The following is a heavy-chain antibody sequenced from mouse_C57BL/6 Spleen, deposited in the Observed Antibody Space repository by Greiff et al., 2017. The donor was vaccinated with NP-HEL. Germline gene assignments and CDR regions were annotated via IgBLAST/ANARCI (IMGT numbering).Heavy chain of an antibody. D-gene: IGHD2-4*01. V-gene: IGHV1-54*01. J-gene: IGHJ4*01. CDR1: GYAFTNYL. CDR3: ARGGVYYDYDEGAMDY. Sequence: QVQLQQSGAELVRPGTSVKVSCKASGYAFTNYLIEWVKQRPGQGLEWIGVINPGSGGTNYNEKFKGKATLTADKSSSTAYMQLSSLTSEDSAVYVCARGGVYYDYDEGAMDYWGQGTSVTVSS. CDR2: INPGSGGT.